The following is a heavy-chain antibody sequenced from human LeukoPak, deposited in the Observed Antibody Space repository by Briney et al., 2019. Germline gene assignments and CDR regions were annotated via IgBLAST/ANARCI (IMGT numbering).Heavy chain of an antibody. D-gene: IGHD3-9*01. CDR3: ARVLLRYFDPNDYYYGMDV. J-gene: IGHJ6*02. V-gene: IGHV1-69*04. Sequence: SVKVSCKASGGTFSSYAISWVRQAPGQGLEWMGRIIPILGIANYAQKFQGRVTITADKSTSTAYMELSSLRSEDTAVYYCARVLLRYFDPNDYYYGMDVWGQGTTVTVSS. CDR1: GGTFSSYA. CDR2: IIPILGIA.